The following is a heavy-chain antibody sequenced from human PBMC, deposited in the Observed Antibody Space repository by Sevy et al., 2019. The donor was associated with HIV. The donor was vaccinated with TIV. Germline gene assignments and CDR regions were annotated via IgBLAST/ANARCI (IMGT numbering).Heavy chain of an antibody. Sequence: SETLSLTCTVSGDSINNGDYYWSWIRQHPGKGLEWIGKIYYTGTTYYNPSLKSRLRISVERSENTLSLSLRSVTAADTAVYYCARTTVTTLWSARNNWFDPWGQRTLVTVSS. V-gene: IGHV4-31*03. J-gene: IGHJ5*02. CDR3: ARTTVTTLWSARNNWFDP. CDR1: GDSINNGDYY. D-gene: IGHD4-4*01. CDR2: IYYTGTT.